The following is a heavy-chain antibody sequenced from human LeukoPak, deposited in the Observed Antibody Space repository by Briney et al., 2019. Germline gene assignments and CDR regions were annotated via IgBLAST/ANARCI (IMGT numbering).Heavy chain of an antibody. CDR2: INYRGTT. D-gene: IGHD6-6*01. Sequence: SETLSLTCTVSGGSISSYYWYWIRQPPRKGLEWIGYINYRGTTDYNPSLKSRVTISVDTSKNEFSLKLTSVTAADTAVYYCARRGAARRYDGMDVWGQGTRSPSP. J-gene: IGHJ6*02. CDR1: GGSISSYY. CDR3: ARRGAARRYDGMDV. V-gene: IGHV4-59*08.